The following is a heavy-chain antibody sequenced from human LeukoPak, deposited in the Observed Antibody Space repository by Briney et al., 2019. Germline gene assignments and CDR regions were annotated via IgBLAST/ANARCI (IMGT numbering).Heavy chain of an antibody. CDR3: ARHPLDY. CDR2: ISGSGSSI. Sequence: PGGSLRLSCAASGFTFSNYEMDWVRQAPGKGLEWVSYISGSGSSIYHADSVKGRFTISRDNAKNSLFLQMNSLRAEDTAVYYCARHPLDYWGQGTLVTVS. CDR1: GFTFSNYE. J-gene: IGHJ4*02. V-gene: IGHV3-48*03.